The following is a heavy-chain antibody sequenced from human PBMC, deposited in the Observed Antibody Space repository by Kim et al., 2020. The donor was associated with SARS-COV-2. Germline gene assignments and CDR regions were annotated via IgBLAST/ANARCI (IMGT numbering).Heavy chain of an antibody. D-gene: IGHD6-13*01. CDR1: GFTFSSYW. V-gene: IGHV3-7*01. J-gene: IGHJ4*02. Sequence: GGSLRLSCAASGFTFSSYWMSWVRQAPGKGLEWVANIRQDGNEKYYVDSVKGRSTISRDNAKNALYLQMNSLRGEDTAVYYCARVILISSWHFDYWGQGTLVTVSS. CDR3: ARVILISSWHFDY. CDR2: IRQDGNEK.